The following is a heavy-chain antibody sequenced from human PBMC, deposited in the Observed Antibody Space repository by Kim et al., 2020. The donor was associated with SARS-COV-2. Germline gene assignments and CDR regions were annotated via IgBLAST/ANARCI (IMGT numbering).Heavy chain of an antibody. CDR1: GFTFSSYA. CDR2: ISGSGGST. Sequence: GGSLRLSCAASGFTFSSYAMSWVRQAPGKGLEWVSAISGSGGSTYYADSVKGRFTISRDNSKNTLYLQMNSLRAEDTAVYYCAKVALVVITDPYWYFDLWGRGTLVTVSS. J-gene: IGHJ2*01. D-gene: IGHD3-22*01. CDR3: AKVALVVITDPYWYFDL. V-gene: IGHV3-23*01.